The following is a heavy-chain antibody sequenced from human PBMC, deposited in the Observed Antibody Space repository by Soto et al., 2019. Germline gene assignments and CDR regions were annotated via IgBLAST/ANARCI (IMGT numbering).Heavy chain of an antibody. D-gene: IGHD6-25*01. Sequence: GESLKISCKGSGYTFTAYCIGWVRQMPWKGLEWMGIIYPGDSDTRYSPSFQGQVTISADKSISTAYLQWSSLKASDTAMFYCARGGYSGNSKDPFYIWGKGTMGTV. CDR2: IYPGDSDT. V-gene: IGHV5-51*01. J-gene: IGHJ3*02. CDR3: ARGGYSGNSKDPFYI. CDR1: GYTFTAYC.